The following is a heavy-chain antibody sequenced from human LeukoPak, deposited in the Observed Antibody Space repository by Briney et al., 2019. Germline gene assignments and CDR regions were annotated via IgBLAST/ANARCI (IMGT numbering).Heavy chain of an antibody. CDR3: AKREAGFDY. CDR1: GFTFSRYW. V-gene: IGHV3-74*01. J-gene: IGHJ4*02. Sequence: GGSLRLSWAASGFTFSRYWMGRVRHAEGKGLLWVSRINSDGSTTSYADSVNGPFTISRDNAKNTLYLQMNSLRAEDTAVYYCAKREAGFDYWGQGTLVTVSS. CDR2: INSDGSTT. D-gene: IGHD1-14*01.